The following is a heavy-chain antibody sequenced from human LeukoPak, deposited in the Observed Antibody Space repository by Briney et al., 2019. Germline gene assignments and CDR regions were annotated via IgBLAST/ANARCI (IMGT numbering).Heavy chain of an antibody. CDR2: IRSKAYGGTT. Sequence: GGSLRLSCTASGFTFGDYAMSWVRQAPGKGLEWVGFIRSKAYGGTTEYAASVKGRFTISRDDSKSIAYLQMNSLKTEDTAVYYCTRDLGDPDYYYGMDVWGKGTTVTVSS. CDR3: TRDLGDPDYYYGMDV. J-gene: IGHJ6*04. CDR1: GFTFGDYA. V-gene: IGHV3-49*04. D-gene: IGHD2-21*01.